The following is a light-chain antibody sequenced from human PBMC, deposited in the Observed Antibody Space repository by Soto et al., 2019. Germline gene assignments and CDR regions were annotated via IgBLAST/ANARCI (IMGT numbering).Light chain of an antibody. V-gene: IGKV3-20*01. CDR1: QSVSSSY. J-gene: IGKJ5*01. Sequence: ETGLTQSPATLSLSPGERATLSCRASQSVSSSYLAWYQQKPGQAPRLLIYDASRRATGIPARFSGSGSGTDFTLTISRLEPEDFALYYCQQYGGSPITFGLGTRLEI. CDR3: QQYGGSPIT. CDR2: DAS.